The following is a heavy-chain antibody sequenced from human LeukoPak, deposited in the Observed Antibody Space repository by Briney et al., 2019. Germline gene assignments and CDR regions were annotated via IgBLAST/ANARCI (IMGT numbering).Heavy chain of an antibody. CDR2: IIPMFGTP. CDR3: ARRGGSFNWFDP. J-gene: IGHJ5*02. D-gene: IGHD1-26*01. V-gene: IGHV1-69*06. Sequence: SVKVSCKTSGDTFTTYAIIWVRQAPGQGLEWMGGIIPMFGTPNYAQRLQGRVTITADKSTKTAYMELSSLRSEDTAVYYCARRGGSFNWFDPWGQGTLVTVSS. CDR1: GDTFTTYA.